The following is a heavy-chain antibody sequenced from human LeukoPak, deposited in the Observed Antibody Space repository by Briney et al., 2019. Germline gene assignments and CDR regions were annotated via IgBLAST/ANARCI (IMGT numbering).Heavy chain of an antibody. CDR3: ARDPSYGRHYFDY. D-gene: IGHD5-18*01. J-gene: IGHJ4*02. V-gene: IGHV4-38-2*02. CDR1: SYSISSGYY. CDR2: IHHSGST. Sequence: PSETLSLTCAVSSYSISSGYYWGWIRQPPGKGLEWIGNIHHSGSTYYSPSLESRVTISLATSKNQFSLRLSSVTAADTAVYYCARDPSYGRHYFDYWGQGILVTVSS.